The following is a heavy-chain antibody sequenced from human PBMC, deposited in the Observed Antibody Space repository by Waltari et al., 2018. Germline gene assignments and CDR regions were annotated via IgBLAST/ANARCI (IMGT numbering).Heavy chain of an antibody. D-gene: IGHD2-2*01. V-gene: IGHV4-34*01. CDR3: ARGHLGYCSSTSCYVYYGMDV. CDR2: INHSGST. Sequence: QVQLQQWGAGLLKPSETLSLTCAVYGGSFSGYYWSWIRQPPGQGLEWIGEINHSGSTNDNPSLKSRVTISVDTSKNQFSRKLSSVTAADTAVYYCARGHLGYCSSTSCYVYYGMDVWGQGTTVTVSS. J-gene: IGHJ6*02. CDR1: GGSFSGYY.